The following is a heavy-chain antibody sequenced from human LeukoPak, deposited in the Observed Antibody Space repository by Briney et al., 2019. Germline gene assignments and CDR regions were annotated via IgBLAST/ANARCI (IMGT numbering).Heavy chain of an antibody. CDR2: INHSGST. CDR3: ARGGRGTGNDY. J-gene: IGHJ4*02. V-gene: IGHV4-34*01. CDR1: GGSFSGYY. D-gene: IGHD1-1*01. Sequence: SETLSLTCAVYGGSFSGYYWSWIRQPPGKGLEWIGEINHSGSTNYNPSLKSRVTISVDTSKNQFSLKLSSVTAADTAVYYCARGGRGTGNDYWGQGTLVTVSS.